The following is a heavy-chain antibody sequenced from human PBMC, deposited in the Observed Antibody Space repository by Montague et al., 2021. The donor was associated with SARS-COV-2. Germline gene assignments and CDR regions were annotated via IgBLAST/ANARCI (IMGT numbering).Heavy chain of an antibody. D-gene: IGHD3-22*01. Sequence: SETLSLTCTVSGGSTNTYYWSWIRQPAGKGLEWIGRIHACGISTYNHSLSPRVTMSVDTSKNQFSLKLSSVTAADTAEYYCARGRFYYDSGELGSWGQGTLVTVSS. J-gene: IGHJ5*02. CDR2: IHACGIS. CDR1: GGSTNTYY. V-gene: IGHV4-4*07. CDR3: ARGRFYYDSGELGS.